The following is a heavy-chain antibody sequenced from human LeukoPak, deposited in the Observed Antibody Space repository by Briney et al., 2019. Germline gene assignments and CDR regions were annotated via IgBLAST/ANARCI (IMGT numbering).Heavy chain of an antibody. D-gene: IGHD6-25*01. CDR2: IYYSGST. V-gene: IGHV4-39*01. CDR3: ARQVRERGIGAAIDY. CDR1: GGSISSSSYF. J-gene: IGHJ4*02. Sequence: SETLSLTCTVAGGSISSSSYFWGLIRQSPGEGLEWIGGIYYSGSTYYNPSLKTRVSISVDTSKNQFSLKLSSVTAADTAVYYCARQVRERGIGAAIDYWGQGTLVTVSS.